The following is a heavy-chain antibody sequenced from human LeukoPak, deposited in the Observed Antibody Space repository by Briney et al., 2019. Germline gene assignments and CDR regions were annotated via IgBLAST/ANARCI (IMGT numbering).Heavy chain of an antibody. CDR3: ARVRTGIDY. V-gene: IGHV4-61*08. Sequence: SQTLSLTCAVSGGSISSGGYSWSWIRQPPGKGLEWIGYIYYSGSTNYNPSLKSRVTISVDTSKNQFSLKLSSVTAADTAVYYCARVRTGIDYWGQGTLVTVSS. CDR2: IYYSGST. CDR1: GGSISSGGYS. J-gene: IGHJ4*02. D-gene: IGHD7-27*01.